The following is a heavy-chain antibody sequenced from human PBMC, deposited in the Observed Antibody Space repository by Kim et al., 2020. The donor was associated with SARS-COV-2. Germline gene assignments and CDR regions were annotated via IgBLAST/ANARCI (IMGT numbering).Heavy chain of an antibody. CDR3: AKDWGIWFRELGIDY. D-gene: IGHD3-10*01. V-gene: IGHV3-30*18. CDR2: ISYDGSNK. Sequence: GGSLRLSCAASGFTFSSYGMHWVRQAPGKGLEWVAVISYDGSNKYYADSVKGRFTISRDNSKNTLYLQMNSLRAEDTAVYYCAKDWGIWFRELGIDYWGQGTLVTVSS. J-gene: IGHJ4*02. CDR1: GFTFSSYG.